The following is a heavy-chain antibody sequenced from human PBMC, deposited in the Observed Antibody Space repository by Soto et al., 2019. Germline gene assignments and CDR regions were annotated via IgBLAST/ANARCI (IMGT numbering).Heavy chain of an antibody. V-gene: IGHV3-33*01. CDR1: GFTFSSYG. J-gene: IGHJ4*02. D-gene: IGHD5-18*01. CDR2: IWYDGSNK. Sequence: PGGSLRLSCAASGFTFSSYGMHWVRQAPGKGLEWVAVIWYDGSNKYYADSVKGRFTISRDNSKNTLYLQMNSLRAEDTAVYYCARDLRVQLWFFLDYWGQGTLVTVSS. CDR3: ARDLRVQLWFFLDY.